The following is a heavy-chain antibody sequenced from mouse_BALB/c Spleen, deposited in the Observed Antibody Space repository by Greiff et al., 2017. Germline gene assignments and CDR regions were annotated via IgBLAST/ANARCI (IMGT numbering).Heavy chain of an antibody. Sequence: VQLQQSGPELVKPGASVRISCKASGYTFTSYYIHWVKQRPGQGLEWIGWIYPGNVNTKYNEKFKGKATLTADKSSSTAYMQLSSLTSEDSAVYVCARRHGSSYEFAYWGQGTLVTVSA. D-gene: IGHD1-1*01. J-gene: IGHJ3*01. CDR3: ARRHGSSYEFAY. V-gene: IGHV1S56*01. CDR2: IYPGNVNT. CDR1: GYTFTSYY.